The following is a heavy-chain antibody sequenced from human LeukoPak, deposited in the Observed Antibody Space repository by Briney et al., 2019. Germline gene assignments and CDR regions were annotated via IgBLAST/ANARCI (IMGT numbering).Heavy chain of an antibody. Sequence: GGSLRLSCAASGFTFSSYGMHWVRQAPGKGLEWVAVISYDGSNKYYADSVKGRFTISRDNSKNTLYLQMNSLRAEDTAVYYCAKDRHDSSGRRIQNRFDPWGQGTLVTVSS. CDR1: GFTFSSYG. V-gene: IGHV3-30*18. CDR3: AKDRHDSSGRRIQNRFDP. J-gene: IGHJ5*02. CDR2: ISYDGSNK. D-gene: IGHD3-22*01.